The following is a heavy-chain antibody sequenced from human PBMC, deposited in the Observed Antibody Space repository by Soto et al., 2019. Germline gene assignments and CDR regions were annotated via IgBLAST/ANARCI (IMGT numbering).Heavy chain of an antibody. D-gene: IGHD3-10*01. Sequence: SETLSLTCTVSGGSINSYYWSWVRQPPGKGLEWIGYIYYSGSTNYNPSLKSRVTISVDTSKNQFSLKLSSVTAADTAVYYCARDRNSIYYGSGSRSFDIWGQGTMVTVSS. CDR3: ARDRNSIYYGSGSRSFDI. CDR2: IYYSGST. V-gene: IGHV4-59*12. CDR1: GGSINSYY. J-gene: IGHJ3*02.